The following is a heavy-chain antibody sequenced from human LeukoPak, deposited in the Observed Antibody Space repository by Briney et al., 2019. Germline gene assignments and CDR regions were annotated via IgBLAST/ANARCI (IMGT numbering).Heavy chain of an antibody. CDR3: AKALWFGELFIDY. V-gene: IGHV3-23*01. Sequence: GGSLRLSCAASGFTFSSHAMSWVRQAPGKGLEWVSAISGSGGNTYYADSVKGRFTISRDNSKNTLYLQMNSLRAEDTAVYYCAKALWFGELFIDYWGQGTLVTVSS. D-gene: IGHD3-10*01. J-gene: IGHJ4*02. CDR1: GFTFSSHA. CDR2: ISGSGGNT.